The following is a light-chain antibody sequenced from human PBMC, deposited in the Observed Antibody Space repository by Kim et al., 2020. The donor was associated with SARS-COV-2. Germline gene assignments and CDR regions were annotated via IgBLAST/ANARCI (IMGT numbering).Light chain of an antibody. CDR3: LLSYSGGRRV. V-gene: IGLV7-46*01. CDR1: GHY. CDR2: DAT. Sequence: GHYTYWFQVKPGQAPRTLIYDATNKHSWTPARFSGSLLGGKAALTISGAQPEDEADYYCLLSYSGGRRVFGEGTQLTVL. J-gene: IGLJ3*02.